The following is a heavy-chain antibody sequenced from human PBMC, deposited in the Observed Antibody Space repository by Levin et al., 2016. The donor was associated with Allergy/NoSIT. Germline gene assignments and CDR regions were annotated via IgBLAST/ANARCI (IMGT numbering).Heavy chain of an antibody. D-gene: IGHD2-21*01. V-gene: IGHV4-34*01. CDR1: GGAFFGYY. Sequence: SETLSLTCAVDGGAFFGYYWAWIRQSPGKGLQWIGEIHHTGSANYNPSLKSRVTISLDTSKNQFSLNLTSVAAADTAVYYCARFWEFEMFSIRSHWYFDLWGRGTQVTVSS. CDR2: IHHTGSA. J-gene: IGHJ2*01. CDR3: ARFWEFEMFSIRSHWYFDL.